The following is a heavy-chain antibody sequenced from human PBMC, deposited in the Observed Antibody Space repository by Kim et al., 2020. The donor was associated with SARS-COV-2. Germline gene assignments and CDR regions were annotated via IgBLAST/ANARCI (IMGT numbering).Heavy chain of an antibody. J-gene: IGHJ4*02. CDR3: ARDKDYDFWSGYSAPVDY. D-gene: IGHD3-3*01. V-gene: IGHV3-11*06. Sequence: KGRFTISRDNAKNSLYLQMNSLRAEDTAVYYCARDKDYDFWSGYSAPVDYWGQGTLVTVSS.